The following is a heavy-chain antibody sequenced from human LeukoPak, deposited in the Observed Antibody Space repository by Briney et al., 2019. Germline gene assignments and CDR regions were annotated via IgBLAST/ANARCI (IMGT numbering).Heavy chain of an antibody. CDR1: GGSISSGGYY. CDR2: IYYSGST. CDR3: ASEHPCSSSWSIDY. J-gene: IGHJ4*02. D-gene: IGHD6-13*01. Sequence: SQTLSLTCTVSGGSISSGGYYWSWIRQHPGKGLEWIGYIYYSGSTYYNPSLKSRVTTSVDTSKNQFSLKLSSVTAADTAVHYCASEHPCSSSWSIDYWGQGTLVTVSS. V-gene: IGHV4-31*03.